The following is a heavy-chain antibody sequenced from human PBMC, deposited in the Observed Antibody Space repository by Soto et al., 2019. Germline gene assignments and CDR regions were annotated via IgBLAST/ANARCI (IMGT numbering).Heavy chain of an antibody. V-gene: IGHV3-30-3*01. D-gene: IGHD2-2*01. CDR3: ARDRSDIVVVPAAIFGY. J-gene: IGHJ4*02. Sequence: TGGSLXLSCAASGFTFSSYAMHWVRQAPGKGLEWVAVISYDGSNKYYADSVKGRFTISRDNSKNTLYLQMNSLRAEDTAVYYCARDRSDIVVVPAAIFGYWGQGTLVTVSS. CDR2: ISYDGSNK. CDR1: GFTFSSYA.